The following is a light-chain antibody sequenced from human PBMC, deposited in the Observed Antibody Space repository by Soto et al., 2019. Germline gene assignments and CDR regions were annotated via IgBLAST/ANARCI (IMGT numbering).Light chain of an antibody. V-gene: IGKV1-6*01. CDR2: AAS. CDR3: QQYSDSSGA. Sequence: AIQMTQSPSSLSASVGDRVTVTCRASQDIRSDVGWYQQKPGQAPKVLMYAASRLHSGVPSRFSGSGSGTDFTLTISSLQPDDFATYYCQQYSDSSGAFGQGTKVDIK. CDR1: QDIRSD. J-gene: IGKJ1*01.